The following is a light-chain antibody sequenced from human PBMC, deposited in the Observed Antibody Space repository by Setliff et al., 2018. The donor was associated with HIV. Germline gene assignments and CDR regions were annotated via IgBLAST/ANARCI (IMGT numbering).Light chain of an antibody. J-gene: IGLJ1*01. Sequence: QSALTQPRSVSGSPGQSVTISCTGASSDVGGYDSVSWYRQHPGKAPKLMIYDVSNRPSGVSNRFSGSKSGNTASLTISGLQAEDEADYYCASYANSDVFIFGTGTKVTVL. CDR2: DVS. CDR1: SSDVGGYDS. V-gene: IGLV2-11*01. CDR3: ASYANSDVFI.